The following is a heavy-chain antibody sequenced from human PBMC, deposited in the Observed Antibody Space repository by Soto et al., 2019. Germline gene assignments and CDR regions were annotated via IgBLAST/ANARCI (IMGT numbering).Heavy chain of an antibody. CDR3: ARRYNFYGMDV. Sequence: QLQLQESGPGLVKPSETLSLTCTVSGGSISSSSYYWGWIRQPPGQGLEWIGSIYYSGSTYYNPSLKSRVTISVDTSKNQFSLKLSSVTAADTAVYYCARRYNFYGMDVWGQGTTVTVSS. CDR2: IYYSGST. J-gene: IGHJ6*02. V-gene: IGHV4-39*01. CDR1: GGSISSSSYY.